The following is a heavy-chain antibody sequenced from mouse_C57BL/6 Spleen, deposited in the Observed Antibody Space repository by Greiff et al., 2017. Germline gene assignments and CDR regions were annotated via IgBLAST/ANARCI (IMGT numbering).Heavy chain of an antibody. CDR1: GYTFTNYW. Sequence: QVQLQQSGAELVRPGTSVKMSCKASGYTFTNYWIGWAKQRPGHGLEWIGDIYPGGGYTNYNEKFKGKAKLTADKSSSTAYMQFSSLTSEDSAIYYCARGVRRYFDYWGQGTTLTVSS. CDR2: IYPGGGYT. J-gene: IGHJ2*01. V-gene: IGHV1-63*01. CDR3: ARGVRRYFDY. D-gene: IGHD2-14*01.